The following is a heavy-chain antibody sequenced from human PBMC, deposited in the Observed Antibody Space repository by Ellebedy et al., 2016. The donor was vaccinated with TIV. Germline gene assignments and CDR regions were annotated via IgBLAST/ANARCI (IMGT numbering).Heavy chain of an antibody. V-gene: IGHV4-61*05. CDR3: ARFLYGDYVKYLDP. J-gene: IGHJ5*02. CDR2: VYYSGNT. CDR1: GGSISSSSYY. Sequence: MPSETLSLTCTVSGGSISSSSYYWGWIRQPPGKGLEWIGYVYYSGNTNYNPSLKSRVTISVDTSKNQFSLKLTSVTAADTAVYYCARFLYGDYVKYLDPWGQGTLVTVSS. D-gene: IGHD4-17*01.